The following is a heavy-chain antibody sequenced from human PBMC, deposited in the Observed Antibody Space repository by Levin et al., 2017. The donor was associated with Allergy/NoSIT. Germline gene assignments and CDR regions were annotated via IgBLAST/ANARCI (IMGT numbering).Heavy chain of an antibody. CDR1: GGSISSGNYY. CDR2: IYYSGTT. CDR3: ARAGYYDSSGYYWVDY. Sequence: RTPETLSLTCTVSGGSISSGNYYWSWIRQTPGKGLEWIGYIYYSGTTYSNPSLKSRVTVSVDTSKNQFSLKLSSVTAADTAVYYCARAGYYDSSGYYWVDYWGQGTLVSVSS. J-gene: IGHJ4*02. D-gene: IGHD3-22*01. V-gene: IGHV4-30-4*01.